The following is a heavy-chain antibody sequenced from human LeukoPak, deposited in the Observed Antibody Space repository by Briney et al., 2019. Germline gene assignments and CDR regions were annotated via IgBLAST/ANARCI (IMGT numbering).Heavy chain of an antibody. V-gene: IGHV3-7*01. J-gene: IGHJ5*02. CDR3: ARDIGAAGIRLDP. CDR2: INPDGSGK. Sequence: GGSLRLSCEASGFRFSGYWLNWVRQAPGQGLEWVANINPDGSGKYYVDSVKGRFTISRGDAKNSLYLQMNSLRAEDTAVYYCARDIGAAGIRLDPWGQGTLVTVSS. CDR1: GFRFSGYW. D-gene: IGHD6-13*01.